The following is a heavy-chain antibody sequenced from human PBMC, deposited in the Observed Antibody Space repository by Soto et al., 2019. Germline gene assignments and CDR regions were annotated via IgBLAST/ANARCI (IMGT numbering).Heavy chain of an antibody. D-gene: IGHD4-17*01. CDR1: GDTFTGYY. CDR2: INPNSGGT. Sequence: ASVKVSCKASGDTFTGYYMHWVRQAPGQGLEWMGWINPNSGGTNYAQKFQGWVTMTRDTSISTAYMELSRLRSDDTAVYYCAREKGYGDGGWFDPWGQGTLVTVSS. J-gene: IGHJ5*02. CDR3: AREKGYGDGGWFDP. V-gene: IGHV1-2*04.